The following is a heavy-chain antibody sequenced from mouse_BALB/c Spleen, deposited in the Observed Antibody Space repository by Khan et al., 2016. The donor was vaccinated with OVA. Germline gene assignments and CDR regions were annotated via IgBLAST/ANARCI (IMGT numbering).Heavy chain of an antibody. Sequence: EVKLMESGPELVKPGASVKMSCKTSGYTFTEYTLHWVKQSHGKSLEWIGVINPNNGVTSYNQKFKGKATLTVDKSSSTAYMEFRSLTSEDSAVYYGSRDAGRYWGQGTSVTVSS. V-gene: IGHV1-22*01. D-gene: IGHD3-3*01. CDR1: GYTFTEYT. CDR3: SRDAGRY. CDR2: INPNNGVT. J-gene: IGHJ4*01.